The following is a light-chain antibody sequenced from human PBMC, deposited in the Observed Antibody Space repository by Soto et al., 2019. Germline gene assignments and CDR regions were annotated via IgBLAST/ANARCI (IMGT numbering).Light chain of an antibody. V-gene: IGLV2-11*01. CDR3: SSYAGSNSYV. J-gene: IGLJ1*01. CDR2: DVS. CDR1: SSDVGGYNY. Sequence: QSVLTQPRSASGSPGQSITISCTGTSSDVGGYNYVSWYQQHPAKAPKLIIFDVSKRPSGVPNRFSGSKSGNTASLTISGLRAEDEADYYCSSYAGSNSYVFGAGTKLTVL.